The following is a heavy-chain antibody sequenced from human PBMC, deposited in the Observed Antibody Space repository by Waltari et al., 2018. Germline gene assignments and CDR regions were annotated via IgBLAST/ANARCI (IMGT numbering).Heavy chain of an antibody. Sequence: QVQLQQWGAGLLKPSETLSLTCAVYGGSFSGYYWSWIRQPPGKGREWSGEINHSGSTNYNPSRKSRVPISVDTSKNQFSLKLSSVTAADTAVYYCARTVWFGELLKKGPDAFDIWGQGTMVTVSS. D-gene: IGHD3-10*01. CDR3: ARTVWFGELLKKGPDAFDI. CDR2: INHSGST. V-gene: IGHV4-34*01. J-gene: IGHJ3*02. CDR1: GGSFSGYY.